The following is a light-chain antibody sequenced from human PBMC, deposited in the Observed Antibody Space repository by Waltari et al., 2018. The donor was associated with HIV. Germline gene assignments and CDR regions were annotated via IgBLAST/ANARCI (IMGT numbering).Light chain of an antibody. V-gene: IGLV1-44*01. Sequence: QSMLTQPPSASGAPGQRVTISCPGDRFNIGSNPVHWYRQIPGEAPKLLIYVNDQRPAGVPDRFSGSRSGTSASLAINGLRSEDEADYHCAAWDDNLSGLVFGGGTRLTVL. CDR1: RFNIGSNP. CDR3: AAWDDNLSGLV. J-gene: IGLJ2*01. CDR2: VND.